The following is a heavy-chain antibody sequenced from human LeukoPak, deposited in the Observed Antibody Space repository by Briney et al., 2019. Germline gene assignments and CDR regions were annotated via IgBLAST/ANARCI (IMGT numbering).Heavy chain of an antibody. Sequence: PGGSLRLSCDVSGFTFSGYEMNWVRQAPGKGLEWVLHISTSGRSIHYADSVKGRFTISRDNAENSLYLQMNSLRAEDTAVYYCARNSYFYDSSGYYGDFDYWGQGTLVTVSS. CDR2: ISTSGRSI. D-gene: IGHD3-22*01. CDR1: GFTFSGYE. V-gene: IGHV3-48*03. J-gene: IGHJ4*02. CDR3: ARNSYFYDSSGYYGDFDY.